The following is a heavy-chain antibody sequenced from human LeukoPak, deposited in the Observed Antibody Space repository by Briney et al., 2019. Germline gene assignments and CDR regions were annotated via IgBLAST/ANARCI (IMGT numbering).Heavy chain of an antibody. V-gene: IGHV3-33*01. CDR1: GFTSSSYG. CDR3: ARELIAAAGIS. CDR2: IWYDGSNR. J-gene: IGHJ5*02. D-gene: IGHD6-13*01. Sequence: GGSLRLSCAASGFTSSSYGMHWVRQAPGKGLEWVAVIWYDGSNRYYADSVKGRFTISRDNSKNTLYLQMNSLRAEDTAVYYCARELIAAAGISWGQGTLVTVSS.